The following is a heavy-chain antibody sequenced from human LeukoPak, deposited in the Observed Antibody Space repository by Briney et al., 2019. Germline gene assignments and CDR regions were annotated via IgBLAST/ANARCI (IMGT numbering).Heavy chain of an antibody. D-gene: IGHD6-6*01. CDR2: MNPNSGNT. CDR3: ARGLTEYSSSPFDY. Sequence: ASVKVSCKASGYTFTSYDINWVRQATGQGLEWTGWMNPNSGNTGYAQKFQGRVTITRNTSISTAYMELSSLRSEDTAVYYCARGLTEYSSSPFDYWGQGTLVTVSS. CDR1: GYTFTSYD. V-gene: IGHV1-8*03. J-gene: IGHJ4*02.